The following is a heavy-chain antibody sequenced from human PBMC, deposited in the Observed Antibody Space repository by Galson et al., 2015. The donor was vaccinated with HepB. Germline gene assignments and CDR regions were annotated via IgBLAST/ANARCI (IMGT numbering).Heavy chain of an antibody. CDR1: GGTFSSYA. D-gene: IGHD6-6*01. Sequence: SVKVSCKASGGTFSSYAISWVRQAPGQGLEWMGGIIPIFGTANYAQKFQGRVTITADESTSTAYMELSSLRAEDTAVYYCARAQYSSSSTINYYYYMDVWGKGTTVTVSS. V-gene: IGHV1-69*13. CDR3: ARAQYSSSSTINYYYYMDV. J-gene: IGHJ6*03. CDR2: IIPIFGTA.